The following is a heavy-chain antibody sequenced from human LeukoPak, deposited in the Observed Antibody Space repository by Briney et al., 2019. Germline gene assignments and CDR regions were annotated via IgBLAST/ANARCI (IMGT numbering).Heavy chain of an antibody. J-gene: IGHJ4*02. CDR3: ARTRGSHISMAYLDY. D-gene: IGHD2/OR15-2a*01. V-gene: IGHV1-2*02. Sequence: ASVEVSCKASGYTFSGNFIHWVRQAPGHGLEWMGWINPYNGDTNYAQKFRGRVTMTRDTSISTAYMEVSSLRSDDTAVYYCARTRGSHISMAYLDYWGQGTLVTVSS. CDR2: INPYNGDT. CDR1: GYTFSGNF.